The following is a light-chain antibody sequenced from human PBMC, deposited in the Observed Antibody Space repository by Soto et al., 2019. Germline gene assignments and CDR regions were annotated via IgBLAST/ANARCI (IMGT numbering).Light chain of an antibody. V-gene: IGLV2-14*01. Sequence: SVLTQPASVSGSPVQSITFSCTGTSSDVGGYNYVSWYQQHPGKAPKLMIYDVSNRPSGVSNRFSGSKSGNTASLTISGLQAEDEADYYCSSYTSSSTLVFGTGTKVTVL. J-gene: IGLJ1*01. CDR2: DVS. CDR3: SSYTSSSTLV. CDR1: SSDVGGYNY.